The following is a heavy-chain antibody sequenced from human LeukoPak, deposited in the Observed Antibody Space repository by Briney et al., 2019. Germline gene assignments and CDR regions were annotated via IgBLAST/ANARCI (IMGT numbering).Heavy chain of an antibody. CDR1: GYSFTNYW. D-gene: IGHD6-19*01. V-gene: IGHV5-10-1*01. CDR2: IDPRDSYS. CDR3: ARLGEEWLVHNWFDP. J-gene: IGHJ5*02. Sequence: GESLRISCKGFGYSFTNYWITWVRQMPGKGLEWMGRIDPRDSYSNYSPSFQGHATISVDKSINTVYLHWNSLKASDTAMYYCARLGEEWLVHNWFDPWGQGTLVTVSS.